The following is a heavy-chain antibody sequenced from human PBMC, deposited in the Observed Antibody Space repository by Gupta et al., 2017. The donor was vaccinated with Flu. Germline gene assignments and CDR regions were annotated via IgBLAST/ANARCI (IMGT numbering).Heavy chain of an antibody. D-gene: IGHD3-3*01. V-gene: IGHV2-26*01. CDR2: IFSNDEK. Sequence: QVTLKESGPVLVKPTETLKLTCTVSGFSLSNTRMGVSWIRQPPGKALEWLAHIFSNDEKSYSTSLKSRLTISKDTSKSQVVLTMTNMDPVDTATYYCARIPGWSGFRLMFDYWGQGTLVTVSS. CDR1: GFSLSNTRMG. CDR3: ARIPGWSGFRLMFDY. J-gene: IGHJ4*02.